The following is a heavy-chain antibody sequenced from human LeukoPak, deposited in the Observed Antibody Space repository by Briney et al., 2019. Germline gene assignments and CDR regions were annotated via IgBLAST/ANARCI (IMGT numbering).Heavy chain of an antibody. CDR3: ARQLLWLQQPYFDH. CDR1: GYSFTSYW. V-gene: IGHV5-51*01. CDR2: IYPGDSDT. J-gene: IGHJ4*02. D-gene: IGHD3-10*01. Sequence: GESLKISYKASGYSFTSYWIGWVRQMPGKGLEWMGIIYPGDSDTTYSPSFQGQVTISADKSISTAYLQWSSLKASDTAMYYCARQLLWLQQPYFDHWGQGTLVTVSS.